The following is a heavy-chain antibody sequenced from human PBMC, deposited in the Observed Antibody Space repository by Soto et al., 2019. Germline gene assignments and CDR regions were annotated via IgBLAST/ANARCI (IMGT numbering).Heavy chain of an antibody. CDR3: ARGPYSTHAYCSDY. V-gene: IGHV3-53*01. CDR2: IYSGGST. D-gene: IGHD2-21*01. CDR1: GFTVSSNY. J-gene: IGHJ4*02. Sequence: QSGGSLRLSCAASGFTVSSNYMSWVRQAPGKGLEWVSVIYSGGSTYYADSVKGRFTISRDNSKNTLYLQMNSLRAEDTAVYYCARGPYSTHAYCSDYWGQGTLVTVSS.